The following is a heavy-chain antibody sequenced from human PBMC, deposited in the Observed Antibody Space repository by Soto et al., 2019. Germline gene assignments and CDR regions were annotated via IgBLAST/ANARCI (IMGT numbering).Heavy chain of an antibody. V-gene: IGHV3-30*03. CDR3: VGGQYYFDY. J-gene: IGHJ4*02. CDR1: VFPFTTYG. CDR2: ISFDGSNK. D-gene: IGHD3-10*01. Sequence: QVQLVESGGGVVQPGTSLRLSCVASVFPFTTYGMHWVREGPGKGLEWVAVISFDGSNKYYADSVKGRFTISRDNSKNTLFLQMNSLRPEDTALYYCVGGQYYFDYRGQGTLVTVSS.